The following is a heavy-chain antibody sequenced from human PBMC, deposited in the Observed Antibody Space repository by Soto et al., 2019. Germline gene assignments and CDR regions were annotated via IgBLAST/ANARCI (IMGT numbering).Heavy chain of an antibody. J-gene: IGHJ5*02. Sequence: SLRLSCAASGFAFDEYVMHWVRQPPGRGLEWVSGITWNGGTIRYVDSVKGRFTISRDDAENSLYLQMNSLRPEDTAVYYCAKGGSAALIAPSGRDNWFDPWGQGTQVTVSS. D-gene: IGHD6-13*01. CDR3: AKGGSAALIAPSGRDNWFDP. CDR1: GFAFDEYV. V-gene: IGHV3-9*01. CDR2: ITWNGGTI.